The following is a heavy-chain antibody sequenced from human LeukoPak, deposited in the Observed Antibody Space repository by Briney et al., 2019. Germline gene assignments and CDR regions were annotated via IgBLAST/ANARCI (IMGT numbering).Heavy chain of an antibody. CDR3: ARWSVLLNYYAVDAFDI. J-gene: IGHJ3*02. D-gene: IGHD3-10*01. CDR2: IYYSGST. CDR1: GGSISSNSYY. Sequence: ASETLSLTCTVSGGSISSNSYYWGWIRQPPGKGLEWIGSIYYSGSTYYNPSFKSRVTISVDTSKNQFPLKLSSVTAADTAVYYCARWSVLLNYYAVDAFDIWGQGTMVTVSS. V-gene: IGHV4-39*06.